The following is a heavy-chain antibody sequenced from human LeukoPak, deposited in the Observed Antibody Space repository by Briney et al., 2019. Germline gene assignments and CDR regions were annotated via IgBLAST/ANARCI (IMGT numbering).Heavy chain of an antibody. CDR2: IHYSGRT. Sequence: PSDTLSLTCSVSGGSISRHFWSWIRQPPGKGLDWIAFIHYSGRTKYNPSLQSRVTISIDTSENNFSLKLTSVTAADTAVYYCARLLDNDSSGDPDTFDMWGQGTVVSVSS. CDR3: ARLLDNDSSGDPDTFDM. V-gene: IGHV4-59*07. D-gene: IGHD3-22*01. CDR1: GGSISRHF. J-gene: IGHJ3*02.